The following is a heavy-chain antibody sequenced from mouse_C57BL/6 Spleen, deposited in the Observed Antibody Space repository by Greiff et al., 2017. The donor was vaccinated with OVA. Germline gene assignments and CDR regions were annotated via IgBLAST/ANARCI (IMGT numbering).Heavy chain of an antibody. CDR1: GYTFTSYW. D-gene: IGHD1-1*01. J-gene: IGHJ2*01. V-gene: IGHV1-53*01. CDR3: ARGDGSSLYYFDY. Sequence: VQLQQPGTELVKPGASVKLSCKASGYTFTSYWMHWVKQRPGQGLEWIGNINPSNGGTNYNEKFKSKATLTVDKSSSTAYMQLSSLTSEDSAVYYCARGDGSSLYYFDYWGQGTTLTVSS. CDR2: INPSNGGT.